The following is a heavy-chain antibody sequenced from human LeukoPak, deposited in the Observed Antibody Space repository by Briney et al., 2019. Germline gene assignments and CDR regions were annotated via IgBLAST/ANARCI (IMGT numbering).Heavy chain of an antibody. CDR3: ARGKSRGSHIDY. J-gene: IGHJ4*02. CDR1: GGTFSSYA. Sequence: ASVKVSCKASGGTFSSYAISWVRQAPGQGLEWMGWMNPNSGNTGYAQKFQGRVTMTRNTSISTAYMELSSLRSEDTAVYYCARGKSRGSHIDYWGQGTLVTVSS. D-gene: IGHD1-26*01. V-gene: IGHV1-8*02. CDR2: MNPNSGNT.